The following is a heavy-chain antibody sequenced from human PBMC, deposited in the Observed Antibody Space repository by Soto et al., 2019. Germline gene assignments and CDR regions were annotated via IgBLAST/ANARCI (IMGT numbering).Heavy chain of an antibody. CDR3: ARLVRAAAAYCFDY. CDR2: IYYSGST. CDR1: CGSISSSSYY. D-gene: IGHD6-13*01. Sequence: PSETLSLTCTVSCGSISSSSYYWGWIRQPPGKGLDWIGSIYYSGSTYSNPSLKSRVTISVDTSKNQFSLKLSSVTAADTAVYYCARLVRAAAAYCFDYWGQGTLVTVSS. V-gene: IGHV4-39*01. J-gene: IGHJ4*02.